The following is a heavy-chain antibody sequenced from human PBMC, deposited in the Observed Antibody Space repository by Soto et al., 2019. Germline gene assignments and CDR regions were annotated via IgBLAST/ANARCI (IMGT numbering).Heavy chain of an antibody. Sequence: SETLSLTCTVSGGSISSGDYYWSWIRQPPGKGLEWIGYIYYSGSTYYNPSLKSRVTISVDTSKNQFSLELSSVTAADTTVYYCAGSYDYVWGSYQDYWGQGTLVTVSS. CDR3: AGSYDYVWGSYQDY. J-gene: IGHJ4*02. D-gene: IGHD3-16*02. V-gene: IGHV4-30-4*01. CDR2: IYYSGST. CDR1: GGSISSGDYY.